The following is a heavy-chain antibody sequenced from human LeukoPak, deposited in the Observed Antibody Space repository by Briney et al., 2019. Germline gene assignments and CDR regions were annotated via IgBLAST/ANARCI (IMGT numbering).Heavy chain of an antibody. V-gene: IGHV3-11*01. CDR3: AGYSSSWYDAFDI. CDR2: ISSSGSTI. J-gene: IGHJ3*02. D-gene: IGHD6-13*01. Sequence: GGSLRLSCAASGFTFSDYYMSWIRQAPGKGLEWVSYISSSGSTIYYADSVKGRFTISMDNAKNSLYLQMNSLRAEDTAVYYCAGYSSSWYDAFDIWGQGTMVTVSS. CDR1: GFTFSDYY.